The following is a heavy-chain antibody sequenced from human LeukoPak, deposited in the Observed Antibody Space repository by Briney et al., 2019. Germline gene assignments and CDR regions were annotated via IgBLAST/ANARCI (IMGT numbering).Heavy chain of an antibody. CDR3: ARDYLTYGHFDY. D-gene: IGHD4-17*01. CDR1: GFSFSTFW. Sequence: GGSLRLSCVAYGFSFSTFWMSWVHQAPGKGLQWGANIKQDGSETDYVDSGRGRLTIPRDNAKKSLFLQQKPRGPEDTVVYYCARDYLTYGHFDYWRGGTLVTVSS. J-gene: IGHJ4*02. CDR2: IKQDGSET. V-gene: IGHV3-7*01.